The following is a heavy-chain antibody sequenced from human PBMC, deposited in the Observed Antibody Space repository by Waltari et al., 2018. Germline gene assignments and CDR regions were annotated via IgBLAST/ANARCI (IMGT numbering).Heavy chain of an antibody. CDR1: YYYISSVNF. D-gene: IGHD3-3*01. Sequence: QVQLQESGPGLVKPSETLFLTCIVSYYYISSVNFWAWIRQPPGKGLEWIGSIYHRGSAYYNPSLKSRVPMSVDTSMNQFSLKLSSVTTADTAIYYCARGYQRSDLWGAYHYFDYWGQGALVTVSS. CDR2: IYHRGSA. CDR3: ARGYQRSDLWGAYHYFDY. J-gene: IGHJ4*02. V-gene: IGHV4-38-2*02.